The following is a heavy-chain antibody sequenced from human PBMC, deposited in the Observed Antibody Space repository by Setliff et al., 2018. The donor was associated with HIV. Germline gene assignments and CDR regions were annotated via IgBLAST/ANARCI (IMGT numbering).Heavy chain of an antibody. J-gene: IGHJ3*02. CDR3: ARMPSAAMWGGGAFDI. CDR2: INAGNGNT. D-gene: IGHD2-2*01. Sequence: ASVKVSCKASGYTFTSYTMHWVRQAPGQRLEWMGWINAGNGNTKYSQKFQGRVTITRDTSASTAYMVLSSLRSEDTAVYYCARMPSAAMWGGGAFDIWGQGTMVTVSS. CDR1: GYTFTSYT. V-gene: IGHV1-3*01.